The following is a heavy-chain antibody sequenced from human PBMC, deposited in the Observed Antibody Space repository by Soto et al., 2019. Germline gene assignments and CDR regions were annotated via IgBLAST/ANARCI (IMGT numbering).Heavy chain of an antibody. Sequence: SVKVSCKASGGTFSSYTISWVRQAPGQGLEWMGRIIPILGIANYAQKFQGRVTIAADKSTSTAYMELSSLRSEDTAVYYCASSGYEFYYKDVWGKGTTVTVSS. CDR3: ASSGYEFYYKDV. V-gene: IGHV1-69*02. J-gene: IGHJ6*03. CDR1: GGTFSSYT. D-gene: IGHD5-12*01. CDR2: IIPILGIA.